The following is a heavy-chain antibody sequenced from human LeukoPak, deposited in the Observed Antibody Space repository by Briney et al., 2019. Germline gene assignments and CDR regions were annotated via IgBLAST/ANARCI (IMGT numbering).Heavy chain of an antibody. D-gene: IGHD3-10*01. CDR2: IVYDGSHQ. CDR1: GFTFNRCG. Sequence: PGRSLRLSSAASGFTFNRCGMHWVRQAPGKGLEWVAVIVYDGSHQNYTDSVKGRFTISRDNSKNTVFLQMDSLRAEDTGVYYCVKGSGTNDYGMDTWGQGTTVTVPS. J-gene: IGHJ6*02. CDR3: VKGSGTNDYGMDT. V-gene: IGHV3-30*18.